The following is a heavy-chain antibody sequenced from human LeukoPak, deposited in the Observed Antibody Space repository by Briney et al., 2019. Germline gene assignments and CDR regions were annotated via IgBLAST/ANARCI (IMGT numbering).Heavy chain of an antibody. D-gene: IGHD6-13*01. CDR2: IIPIFGTA. V-gene: IGHV1-69*05. CDR1: GGTFSSYA. J-gene: IGHJ4*02. Sequence: GASVKVSCKASGGTFSSYAITWVRQAPGQGLEWMGRIIPIFGTANYAQKFQGRFTITTDESTSTAYMELSNLRSDDTAVYYCARERPPGDSSNWFLEGYFDIWGQGTLVTVSS. CDR3: ARERPPGDSSNWFLEGYFDI.